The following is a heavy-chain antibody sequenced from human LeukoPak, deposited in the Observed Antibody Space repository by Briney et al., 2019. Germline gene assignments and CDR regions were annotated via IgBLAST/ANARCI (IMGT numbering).Heavy chain of an antibody. CDR1: GGSISSGSYQ. CDR3: ARLSGHCSGGSCYGYYGMDV. Sequence: SESLSLTCTVSGGSISSGSYQWGRLPQPPGKGLEGSGSTHYSETTHYKPFLKRRVTTSVDTSKNQFSLKLTSVIAADTAVYYCARLSGHCSGGSCYGYYGMDVWGRGTTVTVSS. D-gene: IGHD2-15*01. V-gene: IGHV4-39*01. J-gene: IGHJ6*02. CDR2: THYSETT.